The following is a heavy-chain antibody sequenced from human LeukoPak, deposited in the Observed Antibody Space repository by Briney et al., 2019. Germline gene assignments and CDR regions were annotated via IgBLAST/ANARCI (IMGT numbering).Heavy chain of an antibody. CDR3: ARGGGYYYDSSGSCLDY. D-gene: IGHD3-22*01. V-gene: IGHV1-3*01. CDR1: GYTFTSYA. CDR2: INAGNGNT. Sequence: ASVKVSCKASGYTFTSYAMHWVRQAPGQRLEWMGWINAGNGNTKYSQKFQGRVTITRDTSASTAYMELSSLRSEDTAVYYCARGGGYYYDSSGSCLDYWGQGTLVTVS. J-gene: IGHJ4*02.